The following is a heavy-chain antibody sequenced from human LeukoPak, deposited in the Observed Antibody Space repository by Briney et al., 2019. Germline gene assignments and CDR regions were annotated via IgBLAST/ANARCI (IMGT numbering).Heavy chain of an antibody. J-gene: IGHJ4*02. CDR3: ARESFYKTYYYDSSGYYPPDY. D-gene: IGHD3-22*01. Sequence: ASVKVSCKASGYTFTSYAMHWVRQAPGQRLERMGWINAGNGNTKYSQKFQGRVTITRDTSASTAYMELSSLRSEDTAVYYCARESFYKTYYYDSSGYYPPDYWGQGTLVTVSS. CDR2: INAGNGNT. CDR1: GYTFTSYA. V-gene: IGHV1-3*01.